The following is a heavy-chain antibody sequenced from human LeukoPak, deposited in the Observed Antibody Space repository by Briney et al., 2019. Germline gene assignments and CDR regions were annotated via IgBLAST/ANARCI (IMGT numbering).Heavy chain of an antibody. CDR2: ISVYNGKT. CDR1: GCTFDSYG. J-gene: IGHJ4*02. V-gene: IGHV1-18*04. Sequence: ASVKVSCKVSGCTFDSYGISWVRQAPGQGVEWLGWISVYNGKTNHTEKFQGRVTMSTDSSTTTVFLEVKSLRLDDTAVYYCTRDRNFFDYWGQGTLVIVSS. CDR3: TRDRNFFDY.